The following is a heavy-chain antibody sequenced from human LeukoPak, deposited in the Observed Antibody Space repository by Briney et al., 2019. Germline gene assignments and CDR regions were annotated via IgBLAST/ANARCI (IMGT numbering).Heavy chain of an antibody. CDR2: INHSGST. V-gene: IGHV4-34*01. D-gene: IGHD6-13*01. Sequence: SETLSLTCGVYAGSFSDYHWTWIRQTAGKGLEWIGEINHSGSTNYNPSLKSRVSISVDTSKNQFSLKVTSVTAADTAVYYCARRGSSWYNPFDYWGQGIQVTVSS. CDR1: AGSFSDYH. CDR3: ARRGSSWYNPFDY. J-gene: IGHJ4*02.